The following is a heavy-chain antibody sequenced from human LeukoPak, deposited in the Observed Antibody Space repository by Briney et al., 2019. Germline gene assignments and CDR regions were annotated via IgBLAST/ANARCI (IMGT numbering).Heavy chain of an antibody. V-gene: IGHV3-30*18. CDR1: GFTFSSYG. D-gene: IGHD5-12*01. J-gene: IGHJ4*02. CDR2: ISYDGSNK. CDR3: AKGTWEWLRLIDY. Sequence: GGSLRLSCAASGFTFSSYGMHWVRQAPGKGLEWVAGISYDGSNKYYADSVKGRFTISRDNSKNTLYLQMNSLRAEDTAVYYCAKGTWEWLRLIDYWGQGTLVTVSS.